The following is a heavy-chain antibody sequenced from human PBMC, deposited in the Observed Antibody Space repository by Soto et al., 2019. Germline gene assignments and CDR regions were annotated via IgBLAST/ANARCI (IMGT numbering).Heavy chain of an antibody. CDR1: GYRFTSYW. CDR2: IDPSDSYT. Sequence: PGASRTLSCKGSGYRFTSYWISLVRHLPGKGLEWMGRIDPSDSYTNYSPSFQGHVTISADKSISTAYLQWSSLKASDTAMYYCARRPIAAAGPYYYYGMDVWGQGTTVNVS. D-gene: IGHD6-13*01. J-gene: IGHJ6*02. CDR3: ARRPIAAAGPYYYYGMDV. V-gene: IGHV5-10-1*01.